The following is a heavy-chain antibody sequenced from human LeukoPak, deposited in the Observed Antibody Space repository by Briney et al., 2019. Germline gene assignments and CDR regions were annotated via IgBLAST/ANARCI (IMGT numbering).Heavy chain of an antibody. Sequence: GGSLRLPCAASGFTFSSYWMSWVRQAPGKGLEWVANIKQDGSEKYYVDSVKGRFTISRDNAKNSLYLQMNSLRAEDTAVYYCARDSLYDSSGYSPKFDYWGQGTLVTVSS. CDR1: GFTFSSYW. V-gene: IGHV3-7*01. D-gene: IGHD3-22*01. CDR2: IKQDGSEK. J-gene: IGHJ4*02. CDR3: ARDSLYDSSGYSPKFDY.